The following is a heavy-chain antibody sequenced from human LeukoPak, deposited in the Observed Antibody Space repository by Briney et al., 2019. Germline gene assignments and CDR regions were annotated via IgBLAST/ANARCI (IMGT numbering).Heavy chain of an antibody. CDR1: GFTFSSYA. D-gene: IGHD2-2*01. CDR3: AREGGYDCSSTSCYPDY. J-gene: IGHJ4*02. Sequence: PGGSLRLSCAASGFTFSSYAMSWVRQAPGKGLEWVSAISGSGGSTYYADSVKGRFTISRDNSKNTLYLQMNSLRAEDTAVYYCAREGGYDCSSTSCYPDYWGQGTLVTVSS. CDR2: ISGSGGST. V-gene: IGHV3-23*01.